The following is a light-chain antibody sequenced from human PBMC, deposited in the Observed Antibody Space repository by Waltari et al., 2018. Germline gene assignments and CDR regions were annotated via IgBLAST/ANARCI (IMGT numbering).Light chain of an antibody. CDR2: GAS. CDR1: QSVSSSY. CDR3: QQDYNLPGT. J-gene: IGKJ2*02. V-gene: IGKV3D-7*01. Sequence: EIVMTQSPATLSLSPGERATLPCRASQSVSSSYLSWYQQKPGQAPRLLIYGASTRATGIPARFSGSGSGTDFTLTISSLQPEDFAVYYCQQDYNLPGTFGQGTKLEIK.